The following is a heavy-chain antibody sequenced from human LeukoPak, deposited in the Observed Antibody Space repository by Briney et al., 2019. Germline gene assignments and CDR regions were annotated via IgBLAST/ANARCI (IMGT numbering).Heavy chain of an antibody. J-gene: IGHJ4*02. CDR3: VKDYCGGDCYSPSLGFNY. V-gene: IGHV3-33*06. Sequence: GGSLRLSCAASGFTFSTYGIHWVRQAPGKGLEWVAVICYDGSNTYYGDSVKGRFTISRDNSKNTVYLQMNSLRAEDTAVYYCVKDYCGGDCYSPSLGFNYWGQGTLVTVSS. CDR1: GFTFSTYG. CDR2: ICYDGSNT. D-gene: IGHD2-21*02.